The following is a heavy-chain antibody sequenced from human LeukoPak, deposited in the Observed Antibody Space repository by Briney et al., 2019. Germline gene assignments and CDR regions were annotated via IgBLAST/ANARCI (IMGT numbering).Heavy chain of an antibody. J-gene: IGHJ6*02. D-gene: IGHD2-15*01. V-gene: IGHV1-46*01. Sequence: ASVKVSCKASGYTFTSYYMHWVRQAPGQGLEWMGIINPSGGSTSYAQKFQGRVTMTRDTSTSTVYMELSSLRSEDTAVYYCARDRGGYCSGGSCYSDYYYGMDVWGQGTTVTVSS. CDR1: GYTFTSYY. CDR2: INPSGGST. CDR3: ARDRGGYCSGGSCYSDYYYGMDV.